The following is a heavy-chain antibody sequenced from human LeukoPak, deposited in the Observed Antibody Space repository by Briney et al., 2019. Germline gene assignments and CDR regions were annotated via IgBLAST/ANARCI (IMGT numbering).Heavy chain of an antibody. CDR1: GFTFDNFA. J-gene: IGHJ3*02. D-gene: IGHD6-13*01. Sequence: GRSLRLSCAASGFTFDNFAMHWVRQAPGKGLEWVSGITWNSRVKTYTPSVKGRFTISRDNAKNSLYLQMNSLRAEDTALYYCAKDQAAAGNGDAFDIWGQGTMVTVSS. V-gene: IGHV3-9*01. CDR2: ITWNSRVK. CDR3: AKDQAAAGNGDAFDI.